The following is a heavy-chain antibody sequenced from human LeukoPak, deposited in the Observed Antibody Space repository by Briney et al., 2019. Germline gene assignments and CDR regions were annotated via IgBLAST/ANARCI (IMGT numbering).Heavy chain of an antibody. CDR1: GGSISTYY. D-gene: IGHD6-13*01. CDR3: ARRLAAADIDP. J-gene: IGHJ5*02. Sequence: SSETLSLTCTVSGGSISTYYWSWIRQSPGKGLEWIGYVYYTGSTNYNPSLKSRVTISVDTSKNQFSLKLSSVTAADTAVYYCARRLAAADIDPWGRGPLVTVSS. CDR2: VYYTGST. V-gene: IGHV4-59*08.